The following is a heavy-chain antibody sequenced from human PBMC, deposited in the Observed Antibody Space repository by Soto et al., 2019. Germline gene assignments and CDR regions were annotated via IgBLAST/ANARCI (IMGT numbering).Heavy chain of an antibody. CDR3: ARALPTWEPAALRGVFHAPYYYGMDV. Sequence: QVQLVESGGGVVQPGRSLRLSCAASGFTFSSYAMHWVRQAPGKGLEWVAVISYDGSNKYYADSVKGRFTISRDNSKNTLYLQMNSLRAEDTAVYYCARALPTWEPAALRGVFHAPYYYGMDVWGQGTTVTVSS. V-gene: IGHV3-30-3*01. CDR2: ISYDGSNK. CDR1: GFTFSSYA. J-gene: IGHJ6*02. D-gene: IGHD3-10*01.